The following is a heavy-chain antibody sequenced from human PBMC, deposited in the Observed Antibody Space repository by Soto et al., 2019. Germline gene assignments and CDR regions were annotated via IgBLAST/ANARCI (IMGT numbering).Heavy chain of an antibody. CDR3: ARGGYYYYGMDV. D-gene: IGHD3-16*01. CDR2: IWYDGSNK. J-gene: IGHJ6*02. Sequence: QVQLVEAGGGVVQPGRSLRLSCAASGFTFSSYGMHWVRQAPGKGLEWVAVIWYDGSNKYYADSVKGRFTISRDNSKNTLYLQMNSLRAEDTAVYYCARGGYYYYGMDVWGQGITVTVSS. V-gene: IGHV3-33*01. CDR1: GFTFSSYG.